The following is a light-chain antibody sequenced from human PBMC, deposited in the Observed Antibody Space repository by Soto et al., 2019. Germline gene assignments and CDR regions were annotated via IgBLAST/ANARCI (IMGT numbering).Light chain of an antibody. Sequence: QSALTQPASVSGSPGQSITISCTGTSSDVGSYNLVSWYQQHPGKAPKLMIYEGSKRPSGVSNRFSGSKSGNTASLTISGLQAEDEADYYCAAWDDSLSLVFGGGTKLTVL. V-gene: IGLV2-23*01. CDR3: AAWDDSLSLV. CDR1: SSDVGSYNL. CDR2: EGS. J-gene: IGLJ2*01.